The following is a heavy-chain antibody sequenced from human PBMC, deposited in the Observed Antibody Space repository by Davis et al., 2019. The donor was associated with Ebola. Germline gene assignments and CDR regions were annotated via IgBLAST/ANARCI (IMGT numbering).Heavy chain of an antibody. CDR1: GCSVGSDY. Sequence: GSLRLSCSVSGCSVGSDYWSWIRQSPGKGLEWIAFISNGGRTIYNPSLRGRVTISIDTSKNQFSLKLRSVTAADTAVYYCARQGWSGYSLRHWLDPWGRGTLVTVSS. CDR2: ISNGGRT. V-gene: IGHV4-59*08. D-gene: IGHD3-3*01. J-gene: IGHJ5*02. CDR3: ARQGWSGYSLRHWLDP.